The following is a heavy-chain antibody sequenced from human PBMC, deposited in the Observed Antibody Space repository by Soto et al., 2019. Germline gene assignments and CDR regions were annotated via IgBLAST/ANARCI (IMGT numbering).Heavy chain of an antibody. CDR2: INSDGSST. CDR1: GFTFNNYA. J-gene: IGHJ3*02. Sequence: EVQLLESGGGLVQPGGSLRLSCAASGFTFNNYAMSWVRQAPGKGLEWVSRINSDGSSTSYADSVKGRFTISRDNAKNTLYLQMNSLRAEDTAVYYCARERPDARSGYFYAFDIWGQGTMVTVSS. CDR3: ARERPDARSGYFYAFDI. D-gene: IGHD3-22*01. V-gene: IGHV3-74*01.